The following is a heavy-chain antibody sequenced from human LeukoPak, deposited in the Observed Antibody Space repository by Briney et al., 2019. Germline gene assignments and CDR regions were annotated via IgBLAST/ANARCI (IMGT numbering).Heavy chain of an antibody. CDR1: GFTFSNAW. CDR2: IKSRSDAGTT. V-gene: IGHV3-15*01. Sequence: GGSLRPSCAASGFTFSNAWMTWVRQAPGKGLEWVGRIKSRSDAGTTDYAAPVKGRFTISRDDSKNTLYLQMNSLKTEDTAVYYCTTDLGITMIRGVFVFWGQGTLVTVSS. D-gene: IGHD3-10*01. J-gene: IGHJ4*02. CDR3: TTDLGITMIRGVFVF.